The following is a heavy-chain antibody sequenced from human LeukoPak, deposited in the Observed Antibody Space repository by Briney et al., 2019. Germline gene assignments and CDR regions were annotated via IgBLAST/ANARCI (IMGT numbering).Heavy chain of an antibody. J-gene: IGHJ3*01. CDR2: IYYSGST. D-gene: IGHD1-7*01. CDR1: GASISSHY. Sequence: SETLSLTCSVSGASISSHYWSWIRQPPGKGLEWIGYIYYSGSTNYNPSLKSRVTISVDMSKNQFSLRLSSVTTADTAVYYCARVPGGGTAANWGQGTMVTVSS. CDR3: ARVPGGGTAAN. V-gene: IGHV4-59*11.